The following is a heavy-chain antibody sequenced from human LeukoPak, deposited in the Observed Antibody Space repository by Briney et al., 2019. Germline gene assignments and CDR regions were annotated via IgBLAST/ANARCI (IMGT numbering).Heavy chain of an antibody. V-gene: IGHV1-2*02. CDR1: GYTFTGYY. Sequence: GASVKVSCKASGYTFTGYYMHWVRQAPGQGFEWMGWINPNSGGTNYAQKFQGRVTMTRDTSISTAYMELSRLRSDDTAVYYCARGGARYCSGGSCYRIYCDYWGQGTLVTVSS. D-gene: IGHD2-15*01. CDR2: INPNSGGT. J-gene: IGHJ4*02. CDR3: ARGGARYCSGGSCYRIYCDY.